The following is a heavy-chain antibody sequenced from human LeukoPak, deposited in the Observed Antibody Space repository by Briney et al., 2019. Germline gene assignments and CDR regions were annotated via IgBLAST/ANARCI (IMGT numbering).Heavy chain of an antibody. V-gene: IGHV4-34*01. CDR2: INHSGST. J-gene: IGHJ4*02. Sequence: SETLSLTCAVYGGSFSGYYWSWIRQPPGKGLEWIGEINHSGSTNYNPSLKSRVTISVDTSKNQFSLKLSSVTAADTAVYYCARGRGKYYYDSSGYYFFDYWGQGTLVTVSP. CDR1: GGSFSGYY. D-gene: IGHD3-22*01. CDR3: ARGRGKYYYDSSGYYFFDY.